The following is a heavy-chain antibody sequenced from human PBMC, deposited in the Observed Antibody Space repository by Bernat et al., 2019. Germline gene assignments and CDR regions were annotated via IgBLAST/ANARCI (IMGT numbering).Heavy chain of an antibody. D-gene: IGHD3-3*01. CDR2: IWYDGSNK. CDR1: GFTFSSYG. J-gene: IGHJ5*02. CDR3: AKDTYAIFGVIDP. V-gene: IGHV3-33*06. Sequence: QVQLVESGGGVVQPGRSLRLSCAASGFTFSSYGMHWVRQAPGKGLEWVAVIWYDGSNKYYADSVKGRFTISRDNSKNTLYLQMNSLRAEDTAVYYCAKDTYAIFGVIDPWGQGTLVTVSS.